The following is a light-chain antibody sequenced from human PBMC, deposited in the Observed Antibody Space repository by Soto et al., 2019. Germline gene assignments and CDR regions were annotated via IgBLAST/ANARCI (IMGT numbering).Light chain of an antibody. V-gene: IGKV1-5*01. CDR3: QQQGT. CDR2: DAS. CDR1: QSISSW. Sequence: DIQMTQSPSTLSASVGDRVTITCRASQSISSWLAWYQQKPGEAPKLLIYDASSLESGVPSRFSGSGSGTEFTLTISSLQPDDFATYYCQQQGTFGQGTKVDIK. J-gene: IGKJ1*01.